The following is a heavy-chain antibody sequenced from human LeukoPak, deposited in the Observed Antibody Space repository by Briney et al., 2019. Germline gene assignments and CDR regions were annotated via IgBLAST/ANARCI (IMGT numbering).Heavy chain of an antibody. J-gene: IGHJ4*02. CDR3: ARGVLNPQLFGY. D-gene: IGHD3-10*01. Sequence: GGSLRLSCAASGFSFRTSDMHWVRQAPGKGLEWVSAIGTVGDTYYPGSVKGRFTISRDDAKNSLYLQMDNLRAEDTGVYYCARGVLNPQLFGYWGQGTLVTVSS. CDR2: IGTVGDT. CDR1: GFSFRTSD. V-gene: IGHV3-13*01.